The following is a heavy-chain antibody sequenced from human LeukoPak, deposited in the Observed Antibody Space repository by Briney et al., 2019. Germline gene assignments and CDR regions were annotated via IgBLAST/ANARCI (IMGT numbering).Heavy chain of an antibody. Sequence: GGSLRLSCAASGFTFSNYAMSWVRQAPGKGLEWVSAISGSGGSTYYADSVKGRFTISRDNSKNTLYLQMNSLRAEDTAVYYCAKSLLWFRELLYYFDYWRQGTLVTVSA. J-gene: IGHJ4*02. D-gene: IGHD3-10*01. CDR3: AKSLLWFRELLYYFDY. V-gene: IGHV3-23*01. CDR1: GFTFSNYA. CDR2: ISGSGGST.